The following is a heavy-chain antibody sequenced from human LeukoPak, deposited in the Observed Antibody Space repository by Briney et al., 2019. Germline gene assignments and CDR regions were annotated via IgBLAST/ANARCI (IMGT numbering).Heavy chain of an antibody. Sequence: ASVTVSCKASGYTFTSYGISWVRQAPGQGLEWMGWISAYNGNTNYAQKLQGRVTMTTDTSTSTAYMELRSLRSDDTAVYYCASGGVYCSGGSCYGYYFDYWGQGTLVTVSS. CDR2: ISAYNGNT. CDR3: ASGGVYCSGGSCYGYYFDY. D-gene: IGHD2-15*01. CDR1: GYTFTSYG. V-gene: IGHV1-18*01. J-gene: IGHJ4*02.